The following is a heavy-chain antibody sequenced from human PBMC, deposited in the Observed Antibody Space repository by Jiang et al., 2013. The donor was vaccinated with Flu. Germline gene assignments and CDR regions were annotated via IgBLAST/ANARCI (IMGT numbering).Heavy chain of an antibody. Sequence: ASGFTFSSYSMNWVRQAPGKGLEWVSSISSSSSYIYYADSVKGRFTISRDNAKNSLYLQMNSLRAEDTAVYYCARAYYYDSSGYVRTAFDYWGQGTLVTVSS. D-gene: IGHD3-22*01. CDR3: ARAYYYDSSGYVRTAFDY. CDR2: ISSSSSYI. J-gene: IGHJ4*02. CDR1: GFTFSSYS. V-gene: IGHV3-21*01.